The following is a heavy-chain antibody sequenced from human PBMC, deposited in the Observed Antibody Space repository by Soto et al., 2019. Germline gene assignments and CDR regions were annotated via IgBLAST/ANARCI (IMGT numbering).Heavy chain of an antibody. D-gene: IGHD2-15*01. CDR1: GYTFTSYG. Sequence: ASVKVSCKASGYTFTSYGISWVRQAPGQGLEWMGWISAYNGNTNYAQKLQGRVTMTTDTSTSTVYMELRSLRSDDTAVYYCARGQVVAATRYWFDPWGQGTLVTVSS. CDR3: ARGQVVAATRYWFDP. J-gene: IGHJ5*02. V-gene: IGHV1-18*01. CDR2: ISAYNGNT.